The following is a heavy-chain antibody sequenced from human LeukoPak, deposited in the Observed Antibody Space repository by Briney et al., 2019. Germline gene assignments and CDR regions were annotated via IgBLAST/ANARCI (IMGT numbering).Heavy chain of an antibody. J-gene: IGHJ4*02. CDR3: AKDQEWKGFDY. CDR1: GFIFSDFD. CDR2: IGTTGDT. V-gene: IGHV3-13*04. Sequence: GGSLRLSCAASGFIFSDFDMHWVRQVTGKGLEWVSAIGTTGDTYYPGSVKGRFTISRDNSKNTLYLQMNSLRAEDTAVYYCAKDQEWKGFDYWGQGTLVTVSS. D-gene: IGHD3-3*01.